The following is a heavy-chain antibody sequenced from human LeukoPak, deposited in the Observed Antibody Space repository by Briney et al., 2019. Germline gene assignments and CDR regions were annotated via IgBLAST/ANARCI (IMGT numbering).Heavy chain of an antibody. J-gene: IGHJ4*02. V-gene: IGHV3-33*08. CDR1: GFTFSSYG. CDR2: IWYGGSNK. CDR3: TRSLY. Sequence: GGSLRLSCAASGFTFSSYGMHWVRQAPGKGLEWVAVIWYGGSNKYYADSVKGRFTISRDNAKNSLYLQMNNLRAEDTAVYYCTRSLYWGRGTLVTVSS.